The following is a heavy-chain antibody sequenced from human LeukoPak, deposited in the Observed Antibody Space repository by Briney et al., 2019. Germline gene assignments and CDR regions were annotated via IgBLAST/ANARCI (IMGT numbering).Heavy chain of an antibody. J-gene: IGHJ6*04. Sequence: PGGSLRLSCAASGFTFSSYSIHWVRQAPGKGLEWVANIKEDGSEKYYVDSVKGRFTISRDNAKNSLYLQMNSLRAEDTAVYYCARPTPLVDVWGKGTTVTVSS. D-gene: IGHD2-15*01. CDR1: GFTFSSYS. CDR3: ARPTPLVDV. V-gene: IGHV3-7*01. CDR2: IKEDGSEK.